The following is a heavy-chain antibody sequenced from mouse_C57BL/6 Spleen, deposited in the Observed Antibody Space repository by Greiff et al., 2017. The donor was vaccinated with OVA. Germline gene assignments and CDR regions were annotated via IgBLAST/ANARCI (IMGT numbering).Heavy chain of an antibody. J-gene: IGHJ1*03. Sequence: EVQLQQSGPELVKPGASVTISCKASGYSFTGYFMNWVMQSHVQSLEWIGRLNPYNGDTFYNQKFKGKATLTVDKSYSTAHMELRSLTSDDSAVDYCARCGNYDWYFDVWGTGTTVTVSS. CDR3: ARCGNYDWYFDV. CDR1: GYSFTGYF. V-gene: IGHV1-20*01. D-gene: IGHD2-1*01. CDR2: LNPYNGDT.